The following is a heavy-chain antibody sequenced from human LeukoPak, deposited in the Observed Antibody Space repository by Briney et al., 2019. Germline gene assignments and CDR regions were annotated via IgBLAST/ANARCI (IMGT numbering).Heavy chain of an antibody. V-gene: IGHV3-30*02. J-gene: IGHJ4*02. CDR1: GFIFSNYG. CDR2: IRYDGSNK. D-gene: IGHD6-13*01. CDR3: RGQQLDIDY. Sequence: PGGSLRLSCAASGFIFSNYGMHWVRQAPGKGLEWVAFIRYDGSNKYYADSVKGRFTISRDNSKNTLYLQMNSLRAEDTAVYYCRGQQLDIDYWGQGTLVTVSS.